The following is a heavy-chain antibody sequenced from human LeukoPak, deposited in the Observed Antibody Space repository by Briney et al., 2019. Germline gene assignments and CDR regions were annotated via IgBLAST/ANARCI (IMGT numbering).Heavy chain of an antibody. J-gene: IGHJ4*02. D-gene: IGHD3-22*01. V-gene: IGHV5-51*01. CDR3: ARFKGHYYDSSGPPSYYFDC. Sequence: GESLKISCKGSGYSFSTSWIGWVRQMPGKGLEWMGIIYPGDSETRYSPSFQGQVTISADTSISTAYLQWSSLKASDTAVYYCARFKGHYYDSSGPPSYYFDCWGQGTLVTVSS. CDR2: IYPGDSET. CDR1: GYSFSTSW.